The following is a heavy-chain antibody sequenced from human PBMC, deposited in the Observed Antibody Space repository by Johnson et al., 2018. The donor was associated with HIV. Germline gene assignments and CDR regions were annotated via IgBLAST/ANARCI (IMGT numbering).Heavy chain of an antibody. CDR1: GFTFTDAW. V-gene: IGHV3-15*01. CDR2: IKRKTDGGTT. J-gene: IGHJ3*02. Sequence: MLLVESGGGLVKPGGSVRLSCAVSGFTFTDAWMSWVRQAPGKGLEWVGRIKRKTDGGTTDYAAPVKGRFSISRDDSKNTVYLQMNSLKTEDTAVYYCTTDLASDAFDIWGQGTMVTVSS. CDR3: TTDLASDAFDI.